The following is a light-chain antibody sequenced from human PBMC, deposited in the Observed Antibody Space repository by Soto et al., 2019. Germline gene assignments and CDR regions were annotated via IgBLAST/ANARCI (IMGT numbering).Light chain of an antibody. V-gene: IGKV1-16*02. CDR1: QDIRNY. J-gene: IGKJ1*01. CDR3: QQYNSYPWT. CDR2: GAS. Sequence: DIQMTQSPSSLSASVGDRVTITCRASQDIRNYLAWFQQKPGKAPRSLVYGASSLQSGVPSKFSGSGSGTDFPLTFSSLQPEDSATYYCQQYNSYPWTFGQGTKVEIK.